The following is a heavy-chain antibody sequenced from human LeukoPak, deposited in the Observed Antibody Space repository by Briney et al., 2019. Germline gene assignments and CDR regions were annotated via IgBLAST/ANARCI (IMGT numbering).Heavy chain of an antibody. V-gene: IGHV3-66*02. CDR3: AGYYGGKFDY. D-gene: IGHD4-23*01. J-gene: IGHJ4*02. CDR1: GFAVSSNY. CDR2: IYISEIT. Sequence: GGSLRLSCAASGFAVSSNYMSWVRQAPGKGLEWVSLIYISEITKYTDSVRGRFTISRDNSKNTLYLQMNSLSAEDTAVYYCAGYYGGKFDYWGQGTLVTVSS.